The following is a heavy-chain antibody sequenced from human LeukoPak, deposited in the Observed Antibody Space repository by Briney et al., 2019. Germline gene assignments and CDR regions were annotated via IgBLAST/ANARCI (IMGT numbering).Heavy chain of an antibody. CDR3: ARDRVSQAFLLWYYDSSGYSFDY. J-gene: IGHJ4*02. D-gene: IGHD3-22*01. V-gene: IGHV3-11*01. CDR1: GFTFSDYY. CDR2: ISSSGSTI. Sequence: GGSLRLSCAASGFTFSDYYMSWIRQAPGKGLEWVSYISSSGSTIYYADSVKGRFTISRDNAKNSLYLQMNSLRAEDTAVYYCARDRVSQAFLLWYYDSSGYSFDYWGQGTLVTVSS.